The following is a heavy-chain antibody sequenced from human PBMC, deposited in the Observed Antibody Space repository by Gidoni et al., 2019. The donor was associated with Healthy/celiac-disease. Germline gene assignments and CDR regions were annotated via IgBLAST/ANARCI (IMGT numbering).Heavy chain of an antibody. J-gene: IGHJ5*02. CDR1: GFTFSSYS. D-gene: IGHD3-22*01. CDR3: ARDRVRAYYYDSSGAPFDP. Sequence: EVQLVEYGGGLVKPGGSLRLSCAASGFTFSSYSMNWVRQAPGKGLGWVSSISSSSSYIYYADSVKGRFTISRDNAKNSLYLQMNSLRAEDTAVYYCARDRVRAYYYDSSGAPFDPWGQGTLVTVSA. CDR2: ISSSSSYI. V-gene: IGHV3-21*01.